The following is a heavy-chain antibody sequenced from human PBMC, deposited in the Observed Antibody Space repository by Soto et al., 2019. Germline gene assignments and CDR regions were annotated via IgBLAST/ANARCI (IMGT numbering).Heavy chain of an antibody. J-gene: IGHJ4*02. CDR1: GYTFTGYY. CDR3: ARENSYFDY. Sequence: ASVKVSCKASGYTFTGYYMHWVRQAPGQGLEWMGWINPNSGGTNYAQKFQGWVTMTTDTSTSTAYMELSSLRSDDTAVYYCARENSYFDYWGQGTLVTVSS. V-gene: IGHV1-2*04. CDR2: INPNSGGT.